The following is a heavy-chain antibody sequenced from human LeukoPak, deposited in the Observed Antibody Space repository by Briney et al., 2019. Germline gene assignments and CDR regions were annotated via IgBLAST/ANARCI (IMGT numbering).Heavy chain of an antibody. CDR3: ASGMVGATTDY. V-gene: IGHV3-64*01. CDR1: GFTFSSYA. J-gene: IGHJ4*02. CDR2: ISSNGGST. Sequence: GGSLRLSCAASGFTFSSYAMHCVRQAPGKGLEYVSAISSNGGSTYYANSVKGRFTISRDNSKNTLYLQMGSLRAEDMAVYYCASGMVGATTDYWGQGTLVTVSS. D-gene: IGHD1-26*01.